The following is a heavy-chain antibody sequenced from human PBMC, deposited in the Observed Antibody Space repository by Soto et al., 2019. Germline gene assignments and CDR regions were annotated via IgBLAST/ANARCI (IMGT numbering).Heavy chain of an antibody. CDR3: ARHDRSSRWSGPRGYFDY. J-gene: IGHJ4*02. CDR2: IYYSGST. CDR1: GGSISSYY. V-gene: IGHV4-59*08. D-gene: IGHD3-3*01. Sequence: QVQLQESGPGLVKPSETLSLTCTVSGGSISSYYWSWIRQPPGKGLEWIGYIYYSGSTNYNPSLKSRFTISVDTSKNQFSLKLSSVTAADTAVHYCARHDRSSRWSGPRGYFDYWGQGTLVTVSS.